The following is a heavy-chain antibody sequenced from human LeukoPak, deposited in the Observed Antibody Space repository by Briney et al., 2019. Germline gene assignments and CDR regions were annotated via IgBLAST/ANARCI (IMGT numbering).Heavy chain of an antibody. Sequence: ASVKVSCKASGYTFTSYDINWVRQATGQGLEWMGWMNPNSGNTGYAQKFQGRVTMTRNTSISTAYMELGSLRSEDTAVYYCARFYSSSSSFDYWGQGTLVTVSS. CDR2: MNPNSGNT. V-gene: IGHV1-8*01. CDR1: GYTFTSYD. CDR3: ARFYSSSSSFDY. J-gene: IGHJ4*02. D-gene: IGHD6-13*01.